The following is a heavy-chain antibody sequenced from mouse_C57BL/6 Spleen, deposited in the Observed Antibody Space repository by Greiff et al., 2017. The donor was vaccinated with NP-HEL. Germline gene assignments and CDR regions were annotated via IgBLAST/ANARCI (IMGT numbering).Heavy chain of an antibody. CDR3: ARNLYYYGSSYDYYAMDY. V-gene: IGHV1-53*01. Sequence: QVQLQQPGTELVKPGASVKLSCKASGYTFTSYWMHWVKQRPGQGLEWIGNINPSNGGTNYNEKFKSKATLTVDKSSSTAYMQLSSLTSEDSAVYYCARNLYYYGSSYDYYAMDYWGQGTSVTVSS. D-gene: IGHD1-1*01. CDR1: GYTFTSYW. J-gene: IGHJ4*01. CDR2: INPSNGGT.